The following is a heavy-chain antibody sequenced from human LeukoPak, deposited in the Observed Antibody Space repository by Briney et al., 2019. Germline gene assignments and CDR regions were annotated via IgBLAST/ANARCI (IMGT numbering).Heavy chain of an antibody. CDR2: IYPDDSDT. D-gene: IGHD3-9*01. Sequence: GESLKISCKGSGYRLNAYWIAWVRQMPGKGLEWMGIIYPDDSDTRYSPSFQGQVTISADKSINTAYLQWSSLTASDTAIYYCARSASRYFDWFDYWGQGTLVTVSS. V-gene: IGHV5-51*01. CDR3: ARSASRYFDWFDY. CDR1: GYRLNAYW. J-gene: IGHJ4*02.